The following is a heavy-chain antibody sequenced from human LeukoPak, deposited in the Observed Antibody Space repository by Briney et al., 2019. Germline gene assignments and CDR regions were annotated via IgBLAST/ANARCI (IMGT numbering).Heavy chain of an antibody. CDR1: GGSISSSSYY. J-gene: IGHJ2*01. Sequence: PSETLSLTCTVSGGSISSSSYYWGWIRQPPGKGLEWIGSIYYSGSTHYNPSLKSRVTISVDTSKNQFSLKLSSVTAADTAVYYCARDCYLDHLYFDLWGRGTLVTVSS. D-gene: IGHD3-9*01. CDR3: ARDCYLDHLYFDL. CDR2: IYYSGST. V-gene: IGHV4-39*07.